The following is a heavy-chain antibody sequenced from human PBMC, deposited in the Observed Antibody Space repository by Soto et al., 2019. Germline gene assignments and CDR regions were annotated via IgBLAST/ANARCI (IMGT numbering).Heavy chain of an antibody. D-gene: IGHD1-7*01. CDR3: ARDGNSAGNIEH. CDR1: GFSFSTYH. V-gene: IGHV3-48*01. J-gene: IGHJ1*01. CDR2: INSDNRTI. Sequence: PGGSLRLSCAVSGFSFSTYHMDWVRQAPGKGLEWISYINSDNRTIYYADSVKGRFTISRDNAKNSLYLQMTSLTAEDTALYYCARDGNSAGNIEHWGQGTLVTVSS.